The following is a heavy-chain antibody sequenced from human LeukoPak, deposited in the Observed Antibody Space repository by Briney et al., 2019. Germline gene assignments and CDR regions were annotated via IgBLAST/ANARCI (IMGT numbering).Heavy chain of an antibody. CDR2: IIPIFGTA. Sequence: ASVTVSCKASGGTFSSYAISWVRQAPGQGLEWMGGIIPIFGTANYAQKFQGRVTITADESTSTAYMELSSLRSEDTAVYYCASIGYCSSTSCYKGRDWGQGTLVTVSS. J-gene: IGHJ4*02. CDR1: GGTFSSYA. CDR3: ASIGYCSSTSCYKGRD. V-gene: IGHV1-69*13. D-gene: IGHD2-2*02.